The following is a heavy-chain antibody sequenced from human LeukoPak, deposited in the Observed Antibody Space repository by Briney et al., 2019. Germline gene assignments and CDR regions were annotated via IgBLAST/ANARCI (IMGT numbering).Heavy chain of an antibody. V-gene: IGHV4-39*01. Sequence: SETLSLTCTVSGGSISSDTYYWGWIRQPPGKGLQWIGSVYYSGSTYYNPSLKSRVTISVDTSKNQLFLKVTSVTAADTAVYYCARHPRDGATTYFDYWGQGTLVTVSS. CDR1: GGSISSDTYY. D-gene: IGHD5-24*01. J-gene: IGHJ4*02. CDR3: ARHPRDGATTYFDY. CDR2: VYYSGST.